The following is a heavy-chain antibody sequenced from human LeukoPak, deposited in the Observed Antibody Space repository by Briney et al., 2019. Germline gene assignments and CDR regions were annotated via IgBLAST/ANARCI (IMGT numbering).Heavy chain of an antibody. V-gene: IGHV4-30-4*08. Sequence: SQTLSLTCTVSGGSISSGDYYWSWIRQPPGKGLEWIGYIYYSGSTYYNPSLKSRVTISVDTSKNQFSLKLSSVTAADTAAYYCARGGYSYGYFDYWGQGTLVTVSS. J-gene: IGHJ4*02. CDR3: ARGGYSYGYFDY. D-gene: IGHD5-18*01. CDR1: GGSISSGDYY. CDR2: IYYSGST.